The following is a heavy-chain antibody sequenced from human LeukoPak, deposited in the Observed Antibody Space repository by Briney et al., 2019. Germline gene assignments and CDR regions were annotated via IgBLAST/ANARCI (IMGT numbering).Heavy chain of an antibody. V-gene: IGHV4-34*01. J-gene: IGHJ6*03. CDR1: GGSFSGYY. CDR2: INHSGST. Sequence: ETLSLTCAVYGGSFSGYYWSWIRQPPGEGLEWIGEINHSGSTNYNPSLKSRVTISVDTSKNQFSLKLSSVTAADTAVYYCARAYSNYYYYYMDVWGKGTTVTVSS. D-gene: IGHD4-11*01. CDR3: ARAYSNYYYYYMDV.